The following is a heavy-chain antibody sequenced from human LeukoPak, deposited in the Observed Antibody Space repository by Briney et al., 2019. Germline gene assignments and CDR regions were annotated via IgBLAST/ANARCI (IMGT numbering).Heavy chain of an antibody. Sequence: PGESLKISCAASGFTFSSDDMHWVRQAPGKGLEWVAVISYDGSNKHYADSVKGRFTISRDNSKNTLNLQMNSLRAEDTAVYYCVKLCIVATLTGGVYWGQGTLVTVSS. CDR1: GFTFSSDD. CDR3: VKLCIVATLTGGVY. CDR2: ISYDGSNK. D-gene: IGHD5-12*01. V-gene: IGHV3-30*18. J-gene: IGHJ4*02.